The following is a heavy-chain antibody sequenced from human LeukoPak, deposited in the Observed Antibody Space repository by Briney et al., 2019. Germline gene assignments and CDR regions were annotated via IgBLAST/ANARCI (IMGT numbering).Heavy chain of an antibody. CDR1: GFTFSSYS. V-gene: IGHV3-21*01. CDR3: ARVSAAGNVYYYYAMDV. D-gene: IGHD6-13*01. Sequence: PGGSLRLSCAASGFTFSSYSMNWVRQAPGKGLEWVSSISTNSRYIYYADSVKGRFTISRDNAENSLYLQMNSLRAEDTAVYYCARVSAAGNVYYYYAMDVWGQGTTVTVSS. J-gene: IGHJ6*02. CDR2: ISTNSRYI.